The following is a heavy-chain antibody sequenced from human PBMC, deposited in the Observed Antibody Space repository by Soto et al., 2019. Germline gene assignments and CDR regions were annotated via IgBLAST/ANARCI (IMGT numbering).Heavy chain of an antibody. J-gene: IGHJ4*02. CDR1: GFTFTRYS. CDR3: ARESEDLTSNFDY. V-gene: IGHV3-21*06. Sequence: PGGSLRLSCAASGFTFTRYSMNWVRQAPGKGLEWVSSISSTTNYIYYGDSMKGRFTISRDNAKNSLYLEMNSLKAEDTAVYYCARESEDLTSNFDYWGQGTLVTVSS. CDR2: ISSTTNYI.